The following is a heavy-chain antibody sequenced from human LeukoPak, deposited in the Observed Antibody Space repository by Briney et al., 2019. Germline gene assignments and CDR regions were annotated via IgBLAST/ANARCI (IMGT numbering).Heavy chain of an antibody. CDR1: GDSISSTSYY. D-gene: IGHD1-1*01. CDR3: ARRRNWNSFDY. J-gene: IGHJ4*02. CDR2: IYHSGST. Sequence: SETLSLTCTVSGDSISSTSYYWGWIRQPPGKGLEWIGSIYHSGSTYYNPSLKSRVTISVDTSKNQFSLKLSSVTAADTAVYYCARRRNWNSFDYWGQGTLVTVSS. V-gene: IGHV4-39*07.